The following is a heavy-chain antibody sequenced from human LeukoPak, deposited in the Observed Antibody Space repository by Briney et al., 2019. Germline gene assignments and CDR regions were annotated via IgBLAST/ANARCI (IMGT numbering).Heavy chain of an antibody. Sequence: PSETLSLTCTVSGGSISSYYWSWIRQPPGKGLEWIGYIYYSGSTNCNPSLKSRVTISVDTSKNQFSLKLSSVTAADTAVYYCARVDSNYDHYWGQGTLVTVSS. V-gene: IGHV4-59*12. CDR3: ARVDSNYDHY. CDR2: IYYSGST. D-gene: IGHD4-4*01. CDR1: GGSISSYY. J-gene: IGHJ4*02.